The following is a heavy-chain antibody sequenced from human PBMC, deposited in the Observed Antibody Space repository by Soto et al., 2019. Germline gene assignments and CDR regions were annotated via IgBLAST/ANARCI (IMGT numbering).Heavy chain of an antibody. V-gene: IGHV1-18*01. Sequence: ASVKVSCKTSGYTFINYGISWVRQAPGQGPEWMGWISPYNDDTKYAQKFQGRVTMTTDTSISTAYLQWSSLKASDTDMYYCARRGMITRPEYGMDVWGQGTTVTVSS. D-gene: IGHD3-16*01. CDR1: GYTFINYG. CDR3: ARRGMITRPEYGMDV. CDR2: ISPYNDDT. J-gene: IGHJ6*02.